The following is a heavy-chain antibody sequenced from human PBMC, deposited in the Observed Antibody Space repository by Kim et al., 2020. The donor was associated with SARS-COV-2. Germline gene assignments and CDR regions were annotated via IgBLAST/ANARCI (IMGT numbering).Heavy chain of an antibody. CDR3: ARGEGYYYDSSNRIHFDY. Sequence: KSLVTVSVDTSKNQFSLKLSSVTAADTAVYYCARGEGYYYDSSNRIHFDYWGQGTLVTVSS. V-gene: IGHV4-34*01. J-gene: IGHJ4*02. D-gene: IGHD3-22*01.